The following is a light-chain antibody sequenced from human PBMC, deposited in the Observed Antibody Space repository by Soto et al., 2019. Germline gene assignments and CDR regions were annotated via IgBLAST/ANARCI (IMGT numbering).Light chain of an antibody. V-gene: IGLV2-11*01. J-gene: IGLJ1*01. CDR1: SSDVGGYNY. CDR2: DVG. Sequence: QSVLTQPRSVSGSPGQSVTISCTGTSSDVGGYNYVSWYQQHPGKAPKLMIYDVGKRPSGVPDRFSGSKSGNTASLTISGLQAEDEADYYCCSYAGSHTYVFGTGTKVTVL. CDR3: CSYAGSHTYV.